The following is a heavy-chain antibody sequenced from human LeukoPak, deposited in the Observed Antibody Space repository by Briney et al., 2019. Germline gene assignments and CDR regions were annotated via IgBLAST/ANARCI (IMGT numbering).Heavy chain of an antibody. CDR3: ARVAGSSRVFWFDP. D-gene: IGHD6-13*01. CDR1: GDSVSSNSAA. V-gene: IGHV6-1*01. CDR2: TYYRSKWCN. J-gene: IGHJ5*02. Sequence: SQTLSLTCAISGDSVSSNSAAWNWIRQSPSRGLEWLGRTYYRSKWCNDYAVSVKSRITINPDTSKNQFSLQLNSVTPEDTAVYYCARVAGSSRVFWFDPWGQGTLVTVSS.